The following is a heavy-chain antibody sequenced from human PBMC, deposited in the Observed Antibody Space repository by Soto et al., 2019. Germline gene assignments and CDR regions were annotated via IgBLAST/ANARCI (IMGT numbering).Heavy chain of an antibody. J-gene: IGHJ6*02. V-gene: IGHV3-23*01. CDR2: ISGSGGST. CDR1: GFTFSSYV. Sequence: PGGSLRLSCVASGFTFSSYVMNWVRQAPGKGLYWVSGISGSGGSTYYADSVKGRFTISRDNSKNTLYLQMNSLRAEDTAVYYCAKDPLANHLPLYGLDVRGQGTTVTVSS. CDR3: AKDPLANHLPLYGLDV.